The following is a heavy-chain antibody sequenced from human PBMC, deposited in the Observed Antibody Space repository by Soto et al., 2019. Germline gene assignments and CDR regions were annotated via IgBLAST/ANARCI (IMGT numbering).Heavy chain of an antibody. V-gene: IGHV3-23*01. Sequence: GGSLRLSCAASGFTFTTYAMGWVRQAPGKGLEWVSTISGSGGSIHYADSVKGRFTISRDNSKNTLYLQMNSLRAEDAAVYYCDRAYCTGVSCSGFDHWGQGTLVTVSS. J-gene: IGHJ4*02. CDR3: DRAYCTGVSCSGFDH. CDR1: GFTFTTYA. D-gene: IGHD2-15*01. CDR2: ISGSGGSI.